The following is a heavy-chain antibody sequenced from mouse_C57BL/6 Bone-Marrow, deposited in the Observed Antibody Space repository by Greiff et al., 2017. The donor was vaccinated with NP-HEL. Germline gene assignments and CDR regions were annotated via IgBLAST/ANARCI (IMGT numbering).Heavy chain of an antibody. CDR2: IDPEDGDT. V-gene: IGHV14-1*01. CDR3: TTEWTAQASPFDY. CDR1: GFNIKDYY. D-gene: IGHD3-2*02. J-gene: IGHJ2*01. Sequence: EVQLQQSGAELVRPGASVKLSCTASGFNIKDYYMHWVKQRPEQGLEWIGRIDPEDGDTEYAPKFQGKATMTADTSSNTAYLQLSSLTSEDTAVYYCTTEWTAQASPFDYWGQGTTLTVSS.